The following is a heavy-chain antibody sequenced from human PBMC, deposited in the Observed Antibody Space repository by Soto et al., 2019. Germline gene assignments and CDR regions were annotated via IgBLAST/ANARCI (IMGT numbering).Heavy chain of an antibody. CDR3: AMRGFGGHTRGYWFDP. V-gene: IGHV1-24*01. Sequence: ASVKVSCKVSGYTLTELSMHWVRQAPGKGLEWMGGFDPEDGETIYAQKFQGRVTMTEDTSTDTAYMELSSLRSEDTAVYYCAMRGFGGHTRGYWFDPWGQGTLVTVPQ. CDR1: GYTLTELS. CDR2: FDPEDGET. D-gene: IGHD3-16*01. J-gene: IGHJ5*02.